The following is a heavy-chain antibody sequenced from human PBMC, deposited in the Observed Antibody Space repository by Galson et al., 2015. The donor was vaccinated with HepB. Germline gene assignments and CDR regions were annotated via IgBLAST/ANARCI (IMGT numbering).Heavy chain of an antibody. J-gene: IGHJ4*02. CDR1: GYSFTSYW. Sequence: QSGAEVKKPGESLKISCKGSGYSFTSYWIGWVRQMPGKGLVWMGIIYPGDPDTRYSPSFQGQVTISADKSISTAYLQWSSLKASDTAMYYCARHEDWNVPGSGLAFDYWGQGALVTASS. CDR2: IYPGDPDT. V-gene: IGHV5-51*01. CDR3: ARHEDWNVPGSGLAFDY. D-gene: IGHD1-1*01.